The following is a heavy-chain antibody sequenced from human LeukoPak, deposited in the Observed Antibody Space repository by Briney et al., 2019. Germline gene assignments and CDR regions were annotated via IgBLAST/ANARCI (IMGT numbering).Heavy chain of an antibody. CDR2: IYYSGST. J-gene: IGHJ4*02. Sequence: PSETLSLTCTVSGGSISSGDYYWSWIRQPPGKGLDWIGYIYYSGSTNYNPSLKSRVTISADTPRNQFSLKLSSLTAADTAVYYCAREKYSGYFDYWGQGTLVTVSS. CDR3: AREKYSGYFDY. D-gene: IGHD1-26*01. V-gene: IGHV4-30-4*01. CDR1: GGSISSGDYY.